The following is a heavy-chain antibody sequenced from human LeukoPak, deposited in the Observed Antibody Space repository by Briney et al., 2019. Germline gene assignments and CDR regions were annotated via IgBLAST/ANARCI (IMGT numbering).Heavy chain of an antibody. CDR3: ARDSITIFGIDV. CDR2: IYYSGST. J-gene: IGHJ6*04. Sequence: PSETLSLTCTVSGGSISSYYWGWIRQPPGKGLEWIGSIYYSGSTYYNPSLKSRVTISVDTSKNQFSLKLSSVTAADTAVYYCARDSITIFGIDVWGKGTTVAVSS. CDR1: GGSISSYY. D-gene: IGHD3-3*01. V-gene: IGHV4-39*07.